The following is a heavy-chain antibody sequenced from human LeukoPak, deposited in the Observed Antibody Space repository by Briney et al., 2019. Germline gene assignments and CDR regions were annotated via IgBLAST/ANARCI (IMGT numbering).Heavy chain of an antibody. J-gene: IGHJ4*02. V-gene: IGHV3-48*02. CDR2: IGSSGRTM. CDR1: GFKFTTYS. CDR3: ARDGGYSYGYTLLIDH. Sequence: TGGSLRLSCAASGFKFTTYSMNWVRQAPGEGLEWVSHIGSSGRTMFYADSVKGRFTISRDNAKNSLFLQMNSLRDEDTAVYYCARDGGYSYGYTLLIDHWGQGTLVTVS. D-gene: IGHD5-18*01.